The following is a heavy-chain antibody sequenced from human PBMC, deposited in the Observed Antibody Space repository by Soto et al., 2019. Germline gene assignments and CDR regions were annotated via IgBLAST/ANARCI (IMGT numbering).Heavy chain of an antibody. D-gene: IGHD3-10*01. CDR2: ISPMFGAA. CDR3: AREVQVHTPAFVY. CDR1: GGTFNTYA. Sequence: QVQLVQSGAEMKKSGSSVKVSCQSSGGTFNTYAMNWVRQAPGQGPEWMGDISPMFGAANYAPKFQGRVTITADESTGTSYMQLSSLTSEDTALYFCAREVQVHTPAFVYWGQGTLVTVPS. V-gene: IGHV1-69*19. J-gene: IGHJ4*02.